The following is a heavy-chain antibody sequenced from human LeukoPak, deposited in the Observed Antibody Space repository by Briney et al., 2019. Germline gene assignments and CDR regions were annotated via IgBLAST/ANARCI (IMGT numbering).Heavy chain of an antibody. J-gene: IGHJ4*02. V-gene: IGHV5-51*01. CDR3: ARSMAAGQYYFDY. D-gene: IGHD6-13*01. CDR1: GFSFTSYW. Sequence: GESLKISCKGSGFSFTSYWIGWVRPMPGKGLEWMGIIYPGDSDTRYSPPFQGQVTISADKSISTAYLQWSSLKASDTAMYYCARSMAAGQYYFDYWGQGTLVTVSS. CDR2: IYPGDSDT.